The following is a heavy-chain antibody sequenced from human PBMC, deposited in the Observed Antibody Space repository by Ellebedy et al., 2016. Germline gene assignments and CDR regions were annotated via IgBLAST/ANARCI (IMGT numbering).Heavy chain of an antibody. J-gene: IGHJ4*02. V-gene: IGHV3-9*01. CDR2: ISWNSAAI. D-gene: IGHD3-10*01. CDR1: GFTFDDYA. CDR3: AKGTMDYLHH. Sequence: GGSLRLSXATSGFTFDDYALHWVRQVPGKGLVWVSGISWNSAAIGYGEAVKGRFTISRDSAKNYLYLQMNSLRVEDTALYFCAKGTMDYLHHWGQGTLVTVSS.